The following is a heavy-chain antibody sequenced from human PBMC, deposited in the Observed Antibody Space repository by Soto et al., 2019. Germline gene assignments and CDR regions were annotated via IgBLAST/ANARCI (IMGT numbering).Heavy chain of an antibody. CDR3: ARGRGFCSQGVWYFYSGVDV. D-gene: IGHD2-21*01. J-gene: IGHJ6*02. Sequence: QVQLPESGPGLVKPSQTLVLTCSVSSYSVATGGGYYWRRIRQHPAAGLEWIGHVHSSGTTYYNPSLRRRAIISAASPKHQLSLYLSSVTDAHSSVYYCARGRGFCSQGVWYFYSGVDVWGQGTKLTIAS. CDR2: VHSSGTT. V-gene: IGHV4-31*03. CDR1: SYSVATGGGYY.